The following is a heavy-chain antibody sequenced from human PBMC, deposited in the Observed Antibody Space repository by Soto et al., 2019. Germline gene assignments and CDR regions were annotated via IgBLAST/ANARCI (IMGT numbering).Heavy chain of an antibody. CDR2: LSGSGGST. D-gene: IGHD6-19*01. CDR1: GFTFSSYA. V-gene: IGHV3-23*01. CDR3: AKSIAVAGQIDY. J-gene: IGHJ4*02. Sequence: EVQLLESGGGLVQPGGSLRLSCAASGFTFSSYAMSWVRQAPGKGLEWVSALSGSGGSTYYADSVKGRFTISRDNSKNTLYLQMNSLRAEDTAVYYCAKSIAVAGQIDYWGQGTLVTVSS.